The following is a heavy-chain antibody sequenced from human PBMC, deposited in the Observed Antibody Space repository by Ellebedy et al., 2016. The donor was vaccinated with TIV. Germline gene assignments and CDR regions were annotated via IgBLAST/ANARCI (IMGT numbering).Heavy chain of an antibody. CDR2: ISYDGSNK. J-gene: IGHJ4*02. Sequence: GGSLRLSCAASGFTFSSYAMHWVRQAPGKGLEWVAVISYDGSNKYYADSVKGRFTISRDNSKNTLYLQINSLRAEDTAVYYCAKGVEATWYRGFDSWGQGTLVTVSS. D-gene: IGHD1-26*01. V-gene: IGHV3-30-3*01. CDR1: GFTFSSYA. CDR3: AKGVEATWYRGFDS.